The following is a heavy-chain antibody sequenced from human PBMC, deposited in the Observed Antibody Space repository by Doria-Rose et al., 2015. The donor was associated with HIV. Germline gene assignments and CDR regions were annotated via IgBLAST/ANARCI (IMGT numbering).Heavy chain of an antibody. CDR3: AKAPIIGPKYYFYMDV. J-gene: IGHJ6*03. D-gene: IGHD3-3*01. CDR2: ISWDSGAK. CDR1: GFSFESYA. Sequence: VQSGGGLVRPGRSLRLSCVGSGFSFESYAMHWVRLAPGKGLEWVAGISWDSGAKGNADSVEGRFTISRDNAKKSVYLEMRSLRPEDTAFYYCAKAPIIGPKYYFYMDVWGKGTSVTVSS. V-gene: IGHV3-9*01.